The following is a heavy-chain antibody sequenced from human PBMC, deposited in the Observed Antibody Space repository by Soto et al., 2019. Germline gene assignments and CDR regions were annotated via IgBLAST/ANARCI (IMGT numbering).Heavy chain of an antibody. D-gene: IGHD2-21*01. V-gene: IGHV4-59*11. CDR3: ARGNDWKSSTFDI. CDR1: GGSLTDHY. Sequence: QVQLQESGPGLVKPSETLSLTCTVAGGSLTDHYWNWFRQSPGRGLQWIGYVYYSGATSYNPSLTSRVTMTVDTSKNQFSLKLRSVTAADTAVYFCARGNDWKSSTFDIWGQGTMVSV. CDR2: VYYSGAT. J-gene: IGHJ3*02.